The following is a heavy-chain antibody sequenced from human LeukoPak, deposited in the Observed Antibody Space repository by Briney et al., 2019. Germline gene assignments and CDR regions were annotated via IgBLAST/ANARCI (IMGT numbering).Heavy chain of an antibody. D-gene: IGHD4-17*01. Sequence: PGGSLRLSCAASGFTFNSYPMHWVRQAPGKGLEWVAVIWYDGSKEYYADSVKGRFTISRDNSKNTLYLQMNSLRAEDTALYYCARATHLYGGYPDCWGQGTLVTVSS. CDR3: ARATHLYGGYPDC. CDR2: IWYDGSKE. CDR1: GFTFNSYP. J-gene: IGHJ4*02. V-gene: IGHV3-30*19.